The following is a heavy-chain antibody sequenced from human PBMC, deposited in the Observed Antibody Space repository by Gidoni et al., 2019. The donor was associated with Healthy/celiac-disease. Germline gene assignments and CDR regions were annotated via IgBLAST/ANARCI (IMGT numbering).Heavy chain of an antibody. CDR1: GLTFSSYS. V-gene: IGHV3-21*01. CDR2: ISSSSSYI. J-gene: IGHJ6*02. Sequence: EVQLVESGGGLVKPGGSLRLSCADSGLTFSSYSMNWVRQAPGKGLEWVSSISSSSSYIYYADSVKGRFTISRDNAKNSLYLQMNSLRAEDTAVYYCARDKSYGSGPAHYYYYGMDVWGQGTTVTVSS. D-gene: IGHD3-10*01. CDR3: ARDKSYGSGPAHYYYYGMDV.